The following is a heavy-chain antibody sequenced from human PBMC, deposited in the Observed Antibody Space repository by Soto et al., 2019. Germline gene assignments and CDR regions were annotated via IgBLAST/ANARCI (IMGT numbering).Heavy chain of an antibody. V-gene: IGHV3-30*02. CDR3: AKGGRQWLVTSDFNY. Sequence: GGSLRLSCAASGFTFSSYAMHWVRQAPGKGLEWVGFIWYDGSNTFYADSVKGRFTISRDSSKNTVSLEMTSLRAEDTAVYYCAKGGRQWLVTSDFNYWGQGALVTVSS. D-gene: IGHD6-19*01. J-gene: IGHJ4*02. CDR1: GFTFSSYA. CDR2: IWYDGSNT.